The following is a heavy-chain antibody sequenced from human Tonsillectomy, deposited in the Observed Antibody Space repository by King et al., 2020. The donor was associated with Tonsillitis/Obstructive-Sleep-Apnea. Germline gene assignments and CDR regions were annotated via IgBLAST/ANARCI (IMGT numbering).Heavy chain of an antibody. D-gene: IGHD3-3*01. CDR2: ISYDGSNR. CDR1: GFTFRSYG. CDR3: ARECGHYYDFWSGPHWYFDL. V-gene: IGHV3-30*04. J-gene: IGHJ2*01. Sequence: VQLVESGGGVVQPGRSLRLSCAASGFTFRSYGIHWVRQAPGKGLEWVAVISYDGSNRYYADSVKGRFTISRDNSKNTLYLQMNSLRAEDTAVYYCARECGHYYDFWSGPHWYFDLWGRGTLLTVSS.